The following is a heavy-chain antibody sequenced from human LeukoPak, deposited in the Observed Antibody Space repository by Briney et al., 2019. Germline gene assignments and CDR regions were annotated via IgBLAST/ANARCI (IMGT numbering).Heavy chain of an antibody. Sequence: PSETLSLTCTVSGGSISSYYWSWIRQPPGKGLEWIGYIYYSGSTNYNPSLRSRVTISVNTSKNQFSLKLSSVTAADTAVYYCARHAQSPYSGSFDNWGQGTLVTVSS. CDR3: ARHAQSPYSGSFDN. CDR2: IYYSGST. J-gene: IGHJ4*02. D-gene: IGHD1-26*01. CDR1: GGSISSYY. V-gene: IGHV4-59*08.